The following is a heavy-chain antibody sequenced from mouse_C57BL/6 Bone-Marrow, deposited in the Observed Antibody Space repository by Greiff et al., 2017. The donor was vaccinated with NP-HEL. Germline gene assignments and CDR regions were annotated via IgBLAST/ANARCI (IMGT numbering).Heavy chain of an antibody. CDR2: ISDGGSYT. Sequence: EVKLVESGGSLVKPGGSLKLSCAASGFTFSSYAMSWVRQTPEKRLEWVATISDGGSYTYYPDNVKGRFTISRDNAKNNLYLQMSHLKSEDTAMYYCAREGELGLYYFDYWGQGTTLTVSS. J-gene: IGHJ2*01. D-gene: IGHD4-1*01. CDR3: AREGELGLYYFDY. V-gene: IGHV5-4*01. CDR1: GFTFSSYA.